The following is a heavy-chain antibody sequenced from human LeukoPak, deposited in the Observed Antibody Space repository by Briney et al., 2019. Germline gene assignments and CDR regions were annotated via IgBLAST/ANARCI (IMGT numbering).Heavy chain of an antibody. CDR3: ARQEPSGSYDY. CDR1: GGSFSGYY. Sequence: SETLSLTCAVYGGSFSGYYWSWIRQPPGKGLEWIGYIYYSGSTNYNPSLKSRVTISVDTSKNQFSLKLSSVTAADTAVYYCARQEPSGSYDYWGQGTLVTVSS. D-gene: IGHD1-26*01. V-gene: IGHV4-59*08. J-gene: IGHJ4*02. CDR2: IYYSGST.